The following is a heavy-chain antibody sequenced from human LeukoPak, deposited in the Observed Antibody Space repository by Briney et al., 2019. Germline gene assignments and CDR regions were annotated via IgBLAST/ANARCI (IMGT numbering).Heavy chain of an antibody. CDR3: ARVRCSSPSCYADY. V-gene: IGHV3-21*01. D-gene: IGHD2-2*01. J-gene: IGHJ4*02. Sequence: VGSLRLSCAASGFTFSSYSMNWVRQAPGKGLEWVSSISSSSSYIYYAESVQGRFTIARDNAKNSLYLQMNSRRAEDTAGYYCARVRCSSPSCYADYWGQGTLVTVSS. CDR1: GFTFSSYS. CDR2: ISSSSSYI.